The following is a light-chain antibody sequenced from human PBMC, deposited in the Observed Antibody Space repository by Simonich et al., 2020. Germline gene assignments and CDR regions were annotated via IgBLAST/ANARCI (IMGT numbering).Light chain of an antibody. CDR2: WAS. J-gene: IGKJ2*01. CDR3: QQYYSTPPYT. V-gene: IGKV4-1*01. CDR1: QSVLYSSKNKNY. Sequence: DIVMTQSPDSLAVSLGERATINCKTSQSVLYSSKNKNYLAWYQQKQGQPPKLLIYWASNRESGVPDRFSGSGSGTDFTLTISSLQAEDVAVYYCQQYYSTPPYTFGQGTKLEIK.